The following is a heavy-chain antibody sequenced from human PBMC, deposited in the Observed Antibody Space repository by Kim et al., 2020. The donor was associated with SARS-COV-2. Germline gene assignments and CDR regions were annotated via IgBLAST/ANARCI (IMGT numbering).Heavy chain of an antibody. CDR3: ARLGIAAAGGYYYYGMDV. D-gene: IGHD6-13*01. CDR2: INAGNGNT. CDR1: GYTFTSYA. V-gene: IGHV1-3*01. Sequence: ASVKVSCKASGYTFTSYAMHWVRQAPGQRLEWMGWINAGNGNTKYSQKFQGRVTITRDTSASTAYMELSSLRSEDTAVYYCARLGIAAAGGYYYYGMDVWGQGTTVTVSS. J-gene: IGHJ6*02.